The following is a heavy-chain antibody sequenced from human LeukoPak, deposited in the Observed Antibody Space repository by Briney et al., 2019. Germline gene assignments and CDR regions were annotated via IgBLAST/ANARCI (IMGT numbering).Heavy chain of an antibody. J-gene: IGHJ4*02. CDR1: GFTFSNYG. CDR3: ARPGTTGYYNY. D-gene: IGHD3-9*01. Sequence: GGSLRLSCAASGFTFSNYGMHWVRQAPGKGLEWVAVIWYDGSDKYYADSVKGRFTISRDNSKNTLYLQMNGLRAEDTAVYYCARPGTTGYYNYWGQGTLVTVSS. V-gene: IGHV3-33*01. CDR2: IWYDGSDK.